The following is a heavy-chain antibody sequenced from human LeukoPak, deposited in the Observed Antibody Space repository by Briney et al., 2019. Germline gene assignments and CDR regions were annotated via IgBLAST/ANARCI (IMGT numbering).Heavy chain of an antibody. V-gene: IGHV3-7*01. CDR3: ARDNYYDSSGYYGNDY. CDR1: GFTFSSYW. D-gene: IGHD3-22*01. Sequence: PGGSLRLSCAASGFTFSSYWMSWVRQAPGKWLEWVANIKQDGSEKCYVDSVKGRFTISRDNAKNSLYLQMNSLRAEDTAVYYCARDNYYDSSGYYGNDYWGQGTLVTVSS. CDR2: IKQDGSEK. J-gene: IGHJ4*02.